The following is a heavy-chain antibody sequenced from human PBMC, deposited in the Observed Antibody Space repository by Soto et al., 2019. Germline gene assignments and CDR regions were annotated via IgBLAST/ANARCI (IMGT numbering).Heavy chain of an antibody. J-gene: IGHJ4*02. CDR2: ISAYNGNT. CDR1: GYTFTNFG. Sequence: QVQLVQSGAEVKKPGASVKVSCKTSGYTFTNFGLSWVRQAPGQGLEWMGWISAYNGNTNYAHNFKGRVTMTTDTSTSRAYMALRSLRSYDTAAYYCARGVTPIDYWGQGTLVTVSS. CDR3: ARGVTPIDY. D-gene: IGHD2-21*02. V-gene: IGHV1-18*01.